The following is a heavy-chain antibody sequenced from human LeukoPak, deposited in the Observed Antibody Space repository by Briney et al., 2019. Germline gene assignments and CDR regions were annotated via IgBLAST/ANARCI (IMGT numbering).Heavy chain of an antibody. CDR1: GFTFSSYG. V-gene: IGHV3-48*04. J-gene: IGHJ4*02. CDR2: ISATGGTI. CDR3: ARDLATGTTGGDY. D-gene: IGHD1-1*01. Sequence: PGRSLRLSCAASGFTFSSYGMHWVRQAPGKGLEWVSYISATGGTIYYADSVKGRFTISRDNAKNSLYLQMNSLRAEDTAVYYCARDLATGTTGGDYWGQGTLVTVSS.